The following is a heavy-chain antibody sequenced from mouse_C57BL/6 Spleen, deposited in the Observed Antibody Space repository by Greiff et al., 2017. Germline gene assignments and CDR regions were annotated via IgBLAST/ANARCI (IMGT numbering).Heavy chain of an antibody. CDR1: GYTFTSYW. V-gene: IGHV1-50*01. D-gene: IGHD2-3*01. Sequence: QVQLQQPGAELVKPGASVKLSCKASGYTFTSYWMQWVKQRPGQGLEWIGEIDPSDSHTNYNQKFKGKATLTVDTSSSTAYMQLSSLTSEDSAVYYCARQGGLLRYFDVWGTGTTVTVSS. J-gene: IGHJ1*03. CDR2: IDPSDSHT. CDR3: ARQGGLLRYFDV.